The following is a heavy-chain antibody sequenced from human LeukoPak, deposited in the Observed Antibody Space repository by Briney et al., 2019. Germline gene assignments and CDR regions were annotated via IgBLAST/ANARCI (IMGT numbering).Heavy chain of an antibody. CDR3: TTDRVLRFLKLDAFDI. CDR2: IKSKTEGATI. Sequence: GGSLRLSCAASGFPFNDAWMSWVRQAPGKGLEWVGRIKSKTEGATIDYAAPVKGRFTISRDDSRNTLYLQMNSLKTEDTAVYYCTTDRVLRFLKLDAFDIWGQGTMVIVSS. J-gene: IGHJ3*02. CDR1: GFPFNDAW. D-gene: IGHD3-3*01. V-gene: IGHV3-15*01.